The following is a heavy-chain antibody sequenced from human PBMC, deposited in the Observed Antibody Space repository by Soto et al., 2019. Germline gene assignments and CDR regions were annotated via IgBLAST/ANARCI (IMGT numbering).Heavy chain of an antibody. D-gene: IGHD5-18*01. CDR1: GGTFSRHG. Sequence: QVQLVQSGAEVRKPGSSVKVSCKASGGTFSRHGISWVRQAPGQGLEWMGGIIPIFGTANYAQKFQGRVTITADESTSTAYMELSSLRSEDTAVYYCARAPYSYGINWFDPWGQGTLVTVSS. J-gene: IGHJ5*02. CDR3: ARAPYSYGINWFDP. CDR2: IIPIFGTA. V-gene: IGHV1-69*01.